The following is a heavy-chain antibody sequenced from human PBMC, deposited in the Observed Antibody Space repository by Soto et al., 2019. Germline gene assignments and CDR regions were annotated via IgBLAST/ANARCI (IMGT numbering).Heavy chain of an antibody. CDR1: GYTFTNYG. CDR2: INVYNGNS. J-gene: IGHJ4*02. D-gene: IGHD3-22*01. Sequence: ASVKVSCKASGYTFTNYGISWVRQAPGQGLERMGWINVYNGNSKYAQKFYDRVTMTRDTSANTAYLELRSLRSEDTAVYFCARERAVDSCKYDYWGQGTLVTVSS. V-gene: IGHV1-18*01. CDR3: ARERAVDSCKYDY.